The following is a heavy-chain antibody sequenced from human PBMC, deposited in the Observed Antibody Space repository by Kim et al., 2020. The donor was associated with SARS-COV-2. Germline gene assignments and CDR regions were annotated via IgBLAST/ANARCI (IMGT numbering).Heavy chain of an antibody. V-gene: IGHV3-7*01. Sequence: GGSLRLSCAASGFTFSSYWMSWVRQAPGKGLEWVANIKQDGSEKYYVDSVKGRFTISRDNAKNSLYLQMNSLRAEDTAVYYCASSIAAPGGYYYYYGMDVWGQGTTVTVSS. D-gene: IGHD6-6*01. CDR2: IKQDGSEK. J-gene: IGHJ6*02. CDR1: GFTFSSYW. CDR3: ASSIAAPGGYYYYYGMDV.